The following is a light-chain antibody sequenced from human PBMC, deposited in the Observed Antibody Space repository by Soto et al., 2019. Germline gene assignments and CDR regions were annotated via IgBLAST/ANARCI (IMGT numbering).Light chain of an antibody. J-gene: IGKJ1*01. V-gene: IGKV3-15*01. CDR2: AAS. CDR3: LQYNRWPPWT. Sequence: EAVMTQSPDTLSVSPGERATLSSRASQSVGIHLAWYQQKPGQSPRLLIYAASTRATGIPTRFSGSGSGTEFTLTISSLQSEDFAVYYCLQYNRWPPWTFGQGTKVEIK. CDR1: QSVGIH.